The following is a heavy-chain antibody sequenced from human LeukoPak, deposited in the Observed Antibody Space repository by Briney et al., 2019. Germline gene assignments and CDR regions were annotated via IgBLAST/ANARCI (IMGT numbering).Heavy chain of an antibody. CDR1: GYTFTGYY. J-gene: IGHJ4*02. CDR2: INPNSGGT. V-gene: IGHV1-2*06. CDR3: ATKYSGSTTVFDY. Sequence: ASVKVSCKASGYTFTGYYMHWVRQAPGQGLEWMGRINPNSGGTNYAQKFQGRVTMTRDTSISTAYMELSRLRSDDTAVYYCATKYSGSTTVFDYWGLGTLVTVSS. D-gene: IGHD1-26*01.